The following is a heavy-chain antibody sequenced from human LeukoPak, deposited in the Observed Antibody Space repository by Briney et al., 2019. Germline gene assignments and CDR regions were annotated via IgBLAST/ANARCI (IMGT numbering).Heavy chain of an antibody. V-gene: IGHV3-20*04. Sequence: GGSLRLSCAASGFTFSNYWMSWVRQAPGKGLEWVSGINWNGGSTGFADSVKGRFTISRDNAKNSLYLQMNSLRAEDTAVYYCARDFGSGSYTLDYWGQGTLVTVSS. CDR2: INWNGGST. J-gene: IGHJ4*02. D-gene: IGHD3-10*01. CDR1: GFTFSNYW. CDR3: ARDFGSGSYTLDY.